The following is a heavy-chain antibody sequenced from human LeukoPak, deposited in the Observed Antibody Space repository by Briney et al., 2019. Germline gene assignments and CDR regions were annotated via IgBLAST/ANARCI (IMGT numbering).Heavy chain of an antibody. CDR1: GGTFSSYA. V-gene: IGHV1-69*05. J-gene: IGHJ3*02. D-gene: IGHD3-9*01. Sequence: ASVKVSCKASGGTFSSYAISWVRQAPGQGLEWMGGIIPIFGTANYAQKFQGRVTITTDESTSTAYMELSSLRSEDTAVYYCARSTYYDILNALDIWGQGTMVTVSS. CDR3: ARSTYYDILNALDI. CDR2: IIPIFGTA.